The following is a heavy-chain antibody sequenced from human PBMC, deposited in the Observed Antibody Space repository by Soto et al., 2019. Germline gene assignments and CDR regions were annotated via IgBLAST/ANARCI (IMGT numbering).Heavy chain of an antibody. CDR3: ARGKEXYCSGGSCYSYYYGMDV. CDR1: GGTFSSYA. CDR2: IIPIFGTA. D-gene: IGHD2-15*01. V-gene: IGHV1-69*06. J-gene: IGHJ6*01. Sequence: WASVKVSCKASGGTFSSYAISWVRQAPGQGLEWMGGIIPIFGTANYAQKFQGRVTITADKSTSTAYMELSSLRSEDTAVYYCARGKEXYCSGGSCYSYYYGMDVWGQGTTVTVSS.